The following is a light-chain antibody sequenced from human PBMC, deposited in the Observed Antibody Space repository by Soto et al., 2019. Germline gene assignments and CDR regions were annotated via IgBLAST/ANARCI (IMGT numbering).Light chain of an antibody. Sequence: DIVMTQSPDSLAVSLGERATINCKSSQSVLYSSNNKNYLAWYQQKPGQPPKLLIYWASTRESGVPDRFSGSGSGTDFNITISSLQAEDVAVYHCQQYYRPPQTVGQGTKLEIK. V-gene: IGKV4-1*01. CDR1: QSVLYSSNNKNY. J-gene: IGKJ2*01. CDR3: QQYYRPPQT. CDR2: WAS.